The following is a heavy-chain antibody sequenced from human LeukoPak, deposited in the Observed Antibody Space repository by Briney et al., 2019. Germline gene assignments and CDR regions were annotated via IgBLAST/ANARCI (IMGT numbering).Heavy chain of an antibody. V-gene: IGHV4-38-2*02. CDR3: ARASGSSGTGY. CDR1: GYSISSGYY. J-gene: IGHJ4*02. CDR2: IYHSGST. D-gene: IGHD3-10*01. Sequence: SETLSLTCTVSGYSISSGYYWGWIRQPPGKGLEWIGSIYHSGSTYYNPSLKSRVTISVDTSKNQFSLKLSSVTAADTAVYYCARASGSSGTGYWGQGTLVTVSS.